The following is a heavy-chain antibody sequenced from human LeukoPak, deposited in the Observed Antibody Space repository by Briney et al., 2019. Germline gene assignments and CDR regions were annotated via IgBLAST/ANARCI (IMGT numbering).Heavy chain of an antibody. V-gene: IGHV1-18*01. Sequence: GASVKVSCKASGYTFTSYGISWVRQAPGQGLEWMGWISAYNGSTNYAQKLQGRVTMTTDTSTSTAYMELRSLRSDDTAVYYCARDWAEPPNMVRGRYFDCWGQGTLVTVSS. CDR2: ISAYNGST. J-gene: IGHJ4*02. CDR3: ARDWAEPPNMVRGRYFDC. D-gene: IGHD3-10*01. CDR1: GYTFTSYG.